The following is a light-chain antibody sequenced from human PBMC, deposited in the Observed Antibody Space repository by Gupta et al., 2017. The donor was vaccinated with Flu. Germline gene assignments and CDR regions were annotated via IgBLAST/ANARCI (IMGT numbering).Light chain of an antibody. CDR1: QSVSSY. V-gene: IGKV3-11*01. J-gene: IGKJ4*01. Sequence: GERATLSCRASQSVSSYLAWYQQKPGQAPRLLIYDASNRATGIPARFSGSGSGTDFTLTISSLEPEDFEVYYCQQRTSWPLTFGGGTKVEI. CDR3: QQRTSWPLT. CDR2: DAS.